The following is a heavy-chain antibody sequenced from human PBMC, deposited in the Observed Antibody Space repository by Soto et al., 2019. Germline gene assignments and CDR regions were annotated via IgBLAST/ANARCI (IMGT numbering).Heavy chain of an antibody. Sequence: GESLKISCKGSGYSFTSYWIGWVRQMPGKGLEWMGIIYPGDSETRYSPSFQGQVTISADKSISTAYLQWSSLKASDTAMYYCARFGHPQRKDYYGMDVWGQGTTVTVSS. V-gene: IGHV5-51*01. CDR3: ARFGHPQRKDYYGMDV. J-gene: IGHJ6*02. D-gene: IGHD2-2*01. CDR1: GYSFTSYW. CDR2: IYPGDSET.